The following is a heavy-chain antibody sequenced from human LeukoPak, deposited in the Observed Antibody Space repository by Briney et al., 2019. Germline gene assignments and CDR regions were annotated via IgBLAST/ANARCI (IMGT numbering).Heavy chain of an antibody. J-gene: IGHJ6*04. D-gene: IGHD3-10*01. V-gene: IGHV1-2*06. CDR3: ARGGVITMVRGVMNV. CDR2: INPNSVGT. Sequence: ASVKVSCKASGYTFTGYYMHWVRQAPGQGLEWMGRINPNSVGTNYAQKFQGRVTMTRDTSISTAYMELSRLRSDDTAVYYCARGGVITMVRGVMNVWGKGTTVTVSS. CDR1: GYTFTGYY.